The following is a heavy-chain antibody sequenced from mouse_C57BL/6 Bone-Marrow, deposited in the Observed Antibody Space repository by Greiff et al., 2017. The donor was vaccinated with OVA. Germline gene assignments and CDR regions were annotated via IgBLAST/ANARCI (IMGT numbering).Heavy chain of an antibody. CDR1: GFNIKNTY. CDR2: IDPANDNT. Sequence: EVQLQESVAELVRPGASVKLSCTASGFNIKNTYMHWVKQRPEQGLEWIGRIDPANDNTKYAPKFQGKATMTADTSSNTAYLQLSSLSSEDTAVYCCARGNFGSNFYAMDYWGQGTSVTVFS. CDR3: ARGNFGSNFYAMDY. J-gene: IGHJ4*01. V-gene: IGHV14-3*01. D-gene: IGHD1-1*01.